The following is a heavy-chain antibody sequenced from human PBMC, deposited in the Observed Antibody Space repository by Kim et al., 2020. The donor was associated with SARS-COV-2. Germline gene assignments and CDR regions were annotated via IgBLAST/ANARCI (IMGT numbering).Heavy chain of an antibody. CDR3: ARVYYDSSGYYLWGYFDY. V-gene: IGHV4-61*01. CDR2: IYYSGST. CDR1: GGSVSSGSYY. J-gene: IGHJ4*02. Sequence: SETLSLTCTVSGGSVSSGSYYWSWIRQPPGKGLEWIGYIYYSGSTNYNPSLKSRVTISVDTSKNQFSLKLSSVTAADTAVYYCARVYYDSSGYYLWGYFDYWGQGTLVTVSS. D-gene: IGHD3-22*01.